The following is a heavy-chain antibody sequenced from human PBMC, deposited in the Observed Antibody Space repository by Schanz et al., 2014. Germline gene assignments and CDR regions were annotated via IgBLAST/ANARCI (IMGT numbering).Heavy chain of an antibody. CDR3: ARDGYSVVVISPTESFDI. CDR2: VSRSTPDI. Sequence: EVQLLESGGGLVQPGGSLRLSCLASGFAFSSYGMNWLRQAPGKGLEWVSYVSRSTPDIYYADSVKGRFTMSRDNAKSAVFLQMNSLRAEDTAVYYCARDGYSVVVISPTESFDIWGQGTMVTVSP. J-gene: IGHJ3*02. D-gene: IGHD2-21*01. V-gene: IGHV3-48*01. CDR1: GFAFSSYG.